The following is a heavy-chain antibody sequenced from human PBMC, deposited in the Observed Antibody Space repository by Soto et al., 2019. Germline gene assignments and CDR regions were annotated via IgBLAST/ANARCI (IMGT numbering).Heavy chain of an antibody. V-gene: IGHV4-34*01. CDR1: GGSFSGYY. D-gene: IGHD2-2*02. J-gene: IGHJ5*02. Sequence: PSETLSLTCAVYGGSFSGYYWSWIRQPPGKGLEWIGEINHSGSTNYNPSLKSRVTISVDTSKNQFSLKLSSVTAADTAVYYCAREVPAAKPTASDGWFDPWGQGTLVTVSS. CDR2: INHSGST. CDR3: AREVPAAKPTASDGWFDP.